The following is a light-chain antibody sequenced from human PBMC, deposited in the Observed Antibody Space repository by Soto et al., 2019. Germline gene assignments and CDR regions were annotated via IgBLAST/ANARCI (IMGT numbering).Light chain of an antibody. CDR2: GAS. J-gene: IGKJ3*01. V-gene: IGKV3-15*01. CDR3: QQDKDWPPVT. Sequence: EIVLTQSPATLSVSPGERVTLSCRASESVSSSLAWYQHKPGQPPRLLIYGASTRATDVPARFSGSGSWTQFTLTISSLQSEDFAVYYCQQDKDWPPVTFGPGTKVEIK. CDR1: ESVSSS.